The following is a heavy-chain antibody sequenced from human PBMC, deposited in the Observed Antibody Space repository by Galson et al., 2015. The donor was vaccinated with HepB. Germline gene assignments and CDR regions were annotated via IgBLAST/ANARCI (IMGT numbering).Heavy chain of an antibody. CDR2: INAGNGNT. CDR3: ARSSSGWYGFWYFDL. Sequence: SVKVSCKASGYTFTSYAMHWVRQAPGQRLEWMGWINAGNGNTEYSQKFQGRVTITRDTSASTAYMELSSLRSEDTAVYYCARSSSGWYGFWYFDLWGRGTLATVSS. V-gene: IGHV1-3*01. CDR1: GYTFTSYA. J-gene: IGHJ2*01. D-gene: IGHD6-19*01.